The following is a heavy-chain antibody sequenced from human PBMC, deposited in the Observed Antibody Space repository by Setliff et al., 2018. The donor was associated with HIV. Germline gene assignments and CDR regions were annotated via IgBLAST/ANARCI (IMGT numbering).Heavy chain of an antibody. CDR3: ARGVPPDLYYDSSHGYDAFDI. CDR1: GGSLRGYY. V-gene: IGHV4-34*01. CDR2: ISHTGNI. Sequence: SETLSLTCAVYGGSLRGYYWSWVRQSPLKGLEWIGEISHTGNINYNTALSNRVTVSVDTSKNQFSLKLSSVTAADTAVYYCARGVPPDLYYDSSHGYDAFDIWGQGTMVTVSS. J-gene: IGHJ3*02. D-gene: IGHD3-22*01.